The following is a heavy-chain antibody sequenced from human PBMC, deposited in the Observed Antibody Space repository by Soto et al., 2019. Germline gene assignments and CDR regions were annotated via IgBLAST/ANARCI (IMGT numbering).Heavy chain of an antibody. D-gene: IGHD7-27*01. Sequence: SETLSLTCAVYGGSFSGYYWSWIRQPPGKGLEWIGEINHSGSTNYNPSLKSRVTISVDTSKNQFSLKLSSVTAADTAVYYCARGWSSGTGYYYYYYGMDVWGQGTTVTAP. V-gene: IGHV4-34*01. J-gene: IGHJ6*02. CDR2: INHSGST. CDR3: ARGWSSGTGYYYYYYGMDV. CDR1: GGSFSGYY.